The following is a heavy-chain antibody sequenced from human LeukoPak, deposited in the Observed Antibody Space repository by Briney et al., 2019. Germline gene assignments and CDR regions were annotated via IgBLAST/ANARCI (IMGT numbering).Heavy chain of an antibody. J-gene: IGHJ4*02. Sequence: SETLSLTCTVSGGSISSYYWSWIRQPPGKGLEGSGYIYYSGSTNYNPSLKSRGTISVDTSKNQFSLKLSSVTAADTAVYYCARIAVAGTDFDYWGQGTLVTVSS. V-gene: IGHV4-59*01. CDR1: GGSISSYY. D-gene: IGHD6-19*01. CDR2: IYYSGST. CDR3: ARIAVAGTDFDY.